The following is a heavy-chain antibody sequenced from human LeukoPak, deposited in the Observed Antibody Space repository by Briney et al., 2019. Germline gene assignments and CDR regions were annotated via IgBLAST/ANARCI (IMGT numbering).Heavy chain of an antibody. CDR3: AKEVTRGYYYDSSGLDY. V-gene: IGHV3-23*01. CDR2: ISGSGGST. Sequence: GGSLRLSCAASGFTFSSYAMSWVRQAPGKGLEWVSAISGSGGSTYYADSVKGRFTISRDNSKNTLYLQVNSLRAEDTAVYYCAKEVTRGYYYDSSGLDYWGQGTLVTVSS. CDR1: GFTFSSYA. J-gene: IGHJ4*02. D-gene: IGHD3-22*01.